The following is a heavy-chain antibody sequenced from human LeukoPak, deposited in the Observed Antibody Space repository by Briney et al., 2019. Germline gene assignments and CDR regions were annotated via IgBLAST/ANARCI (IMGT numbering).Heavy chain of an antibody. CDR1: GGSISSGGYY. D-gene: IGHD2-15*01. CDR2: IYFSGST. Sequence: PSQTLSLTCTVSGGSISSGGYYWSWIRQHPGKGLEWIGYIYFSGSTYSNPSPKSRVTISVDTSKNQFSLKLSSVTAADTAVYYCARVWGVLSVKLFDYWGQGTLVTVSS. J-gene: IGHJ4*02. CDR3: ARVWGVLSVKLFDY. V-gene: IGHV4-31*03.